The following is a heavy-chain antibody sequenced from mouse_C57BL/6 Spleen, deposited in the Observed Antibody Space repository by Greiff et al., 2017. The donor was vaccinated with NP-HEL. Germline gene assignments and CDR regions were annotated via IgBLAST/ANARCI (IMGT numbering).Heavy chain of an antibody. CDR1: GYTFTDYY. CDR3: ARCPFYDYDDYWYFDV. J-gene: IGHJ1*03. D-gene: IGHD2-4*01. V-gene: IGHV1-77*01. CDR2: IGPGSGST. Sequence: LQESGAELVKPGASVKISCKASGYTFTDYYINWVKQRPGQGLEWIGKIGPGSGSTYYNEKFKGKATLTADKSSSTAYMQLSSLTSEDSAVYFGARCPFYDYDDYWYFDVWGTGTTVTVSS.